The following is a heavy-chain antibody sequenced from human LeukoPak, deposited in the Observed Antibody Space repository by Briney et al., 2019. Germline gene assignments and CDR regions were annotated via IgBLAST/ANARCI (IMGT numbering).Heavy chain of an antibody. CDR1: GSTFSNYE. D-gene: IGHD4-11*01. J-gene: IGHJ4*02. V-gene: IGHV3-48*03. Sequence: GGSLRLSCAASGSTFSNYEMHWVRQAPGKGLEWVSYISSSGSDIYYAGSVKGRFTISRDNSKNTLYLQMNSLRSEDTAVYYCAKVGLTVTTILDYFDYWGQGTLVTVSS. CDR3: AKVGLTVTTILDYFDY. CDR2: ISSSGSDI.